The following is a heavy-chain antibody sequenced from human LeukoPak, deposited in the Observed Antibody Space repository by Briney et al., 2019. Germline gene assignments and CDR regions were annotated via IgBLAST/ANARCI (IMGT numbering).Heavy chain of an antibody. D-gene: IGHD5-12*01. CDR1: GFTFSNYY. Sequence: GGSLRLTCAASGFTFSNYYMSWIRQPPGKGLEWVAYITSSGANIYYASSVKGRFTISRDKAKNALFLRMNSLRVEGTATYYCARDIVATSGDLGGEGTLAGVSA. V-gene: IGHV3-11*01. CDR2: ITSSGANI. CDR3: ARDIVATSGDL. J-gene: IGHJ4*02.